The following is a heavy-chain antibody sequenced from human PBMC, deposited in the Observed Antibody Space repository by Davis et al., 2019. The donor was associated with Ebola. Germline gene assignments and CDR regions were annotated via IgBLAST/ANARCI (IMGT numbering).Heavy chain of an antibody. J-gene: IGHJ4*02. CDR1: GASINSGDSC. Sequence: MPSETLSLTCSVSGASINSGDSCWSWLRQPPGQGLEWLGCMYSSGSAFYTPSLRSRLTMSVDTSKNHFSLGLTSVTAADTAVYYCGRHRAVYAHYDYWGQGILVTVSS. CDR2: MYSSGSA. D-gene: IGHD5/OR15-5a*01. V-gene: IGHV4-30-4*01. CDR3: GRHRAVYAHYDY.